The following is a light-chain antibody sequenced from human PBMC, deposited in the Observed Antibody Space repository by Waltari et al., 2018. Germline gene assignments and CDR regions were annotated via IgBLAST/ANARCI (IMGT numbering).Light chain of an antibody. CDR1: QSLLHSNGDTY. V-gene: IGKV2-30*02. Sequence: DVVMTQSPLSLPITPGQSASVTCRSRQSLLHSNGDTYLSWFLQKPGQPPRRLIYKVSNRHPGVPDRFSGSGAGTDFTLKISRVEAGDVGIYYYMQATHFPWTFGQGTTVEIK. CDR2: KVS. J-gene: IGKJ1*01. CDR3: MQATHFPWT.